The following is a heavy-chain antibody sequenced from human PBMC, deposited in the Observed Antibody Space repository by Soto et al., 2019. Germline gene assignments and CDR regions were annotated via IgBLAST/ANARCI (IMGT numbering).Heavy chain of an antibody. V-gene: IGHV3-73*01. J-gene: IGHJ6*03. CDR2: IRSKANNYAT. Sequence: LRLPNTASEGKCSGSAIHWISKDTGKGLEWVGRIRSKANNYATAYGASVKGRFTISRDDSKNTAYLQMNSLKTEDTAVYYCSRQASDFWSGKPQYYMDVWGKGTTVTVSS. CDR3: SRQASDFWSGKPQYYMDV. CDR1: EGKCSGSA. D-gene: IGHD3-3*01.